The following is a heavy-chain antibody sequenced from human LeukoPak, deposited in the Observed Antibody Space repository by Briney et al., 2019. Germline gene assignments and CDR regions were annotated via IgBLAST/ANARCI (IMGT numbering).Heavy chain of an antibody. CDR3: VRDGGVSGYDLLDY. CDR1: GFTFSNYW. D-gene: IGHD5-12*01. J-gene: IGHJ4*02. V-gene: IGHV3-7*01. Sequence: PGGSLRLSCAASGFTFSNYWMTWVRQATGKGLEWVAHINQDGSEEHYMDSVKARFTISRDNAKNSLSLQMNSLRAEDTAVYYCVRDGGVSGYDLLDYWGQGTLVTVSS. CDR2: INQDGSEE.